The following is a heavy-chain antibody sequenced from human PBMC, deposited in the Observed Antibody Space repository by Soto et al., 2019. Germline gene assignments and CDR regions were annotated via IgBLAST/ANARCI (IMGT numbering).Heavy chain of an antibody. Sequence: EVQLLESGGCLVQPGASLRLSCAASGFTFTTFDMSWARQAPGKGLEWVSVVRGRDGSTSYADSLKGRFTISKDSSQNTLYLQMNSLRAEDTALYYCAKGAWLDYWGQGTLVTVSS. CDR1: GFTFTTFD. CDR3: AKGAWLDY. J-gene: IGHJ4*02. V-gene: IGHV3-23*01. CDR2: VRGRDGST. D-gene: IGHD5-12*01.